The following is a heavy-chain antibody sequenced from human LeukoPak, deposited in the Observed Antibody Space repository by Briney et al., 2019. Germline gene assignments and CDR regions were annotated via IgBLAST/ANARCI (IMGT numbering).Heavy chain of an antibody. D-gene: IGHD2-2*01. Sequence: GGSLRLSCVVSGLTISRDWMSWVRQAPGTGPEWVANIKPDASETHYVDSVKGRFTISRDNAKNSLYLQMNSLRAEDTAVYYCAREGVVPAAMSGDHYYYGMDVWGQGTTVTVSS. V-gene: IGHV3-7*01. J-gene: IGHJ6*02. CDR3: AREGVVPAAMSGDHYYYGMDV. CDR2: IKPDASET. CDR1: GLTISRDW.